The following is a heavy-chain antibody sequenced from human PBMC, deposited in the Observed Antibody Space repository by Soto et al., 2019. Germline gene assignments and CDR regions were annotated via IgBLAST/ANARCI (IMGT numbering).Heavy chain of an antibody. D-gene: IGHD4-4*01. V-gene: IGHV1-69*13. J-gene: IGHJ4*02. Sequence: SVKVSCKASGGTFSSYAISWLRQAPGQGLEWMGGIIPIFGTANYAQKFQGRVTITADESTSTAHMELSSLRSEDTAVYYCARDSNYGRVLTYWGQGTLVTVSS. CDR2: IIPIFGTA. CDR1: GGTFSSYA. CDR3: ARDSNYGRVLTY.